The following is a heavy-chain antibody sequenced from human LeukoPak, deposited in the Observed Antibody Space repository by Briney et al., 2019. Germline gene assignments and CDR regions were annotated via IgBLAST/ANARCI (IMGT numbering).Heavy chain of an antibody. CDR3: ARLFRRDGYNYPPGY. J-gene: IGHJ4*02. D-gene: IGHD5-24*01. Sequence: GESLKISCKGSGYSFTSYWIGWVRQIPGKGLEWMGIIYPGDSDTRYSPSFQGQVTISADKSISTAYLQWSSLKASDTAMYYCARLFRRDGYNYPPGYWGQGTLVTVSS. CDR1: GYSFTSYW. V-gene: IGHV5-51*01. CDR2: IYPGDSDT.